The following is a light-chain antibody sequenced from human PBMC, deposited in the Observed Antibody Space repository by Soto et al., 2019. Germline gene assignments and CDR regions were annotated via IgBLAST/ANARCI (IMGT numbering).Light chain of an antibody. J-gene: IGLJ1*01. V-gene: IGLV2-8*01. CDR2: EVS. CDR3: SSYAGSNNFV. Sequence: QSPLTQPPSASGSPGQSVTIACTGTSSDVGGYNYVSWYQQHPGKAPKLMIYEVSKRPSGVPDRFSGSKSGNTASLTVSGLQAEDEADYYCSSYAGSNNFVFGTGTRSPS. CDR1: SSDVGGYNY.